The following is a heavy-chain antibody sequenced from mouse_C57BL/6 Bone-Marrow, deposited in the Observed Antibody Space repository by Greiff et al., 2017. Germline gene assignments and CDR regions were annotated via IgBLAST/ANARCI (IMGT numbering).Heavy chain of an antibody. D-gene: IGHD1-1*01. V-gene: IGHV1-9*01. CDR3: ERWGIGCGSSYGFAY. J-gene: IGHJ3*01. CDR1: GYTFTGYW. CDR2: ILPGSGST. Sequence: QVQLQQSGAELMKPGASVKLSCKATGYTFTGYWIEWVKQRPGHGLEWIGEILPGSGSTNYNEKFKGKATFTADTSSNTAYMQLSSLTTEDSAVYCCERWGIGCGSSYGFAYWGQGTLVTVSA.